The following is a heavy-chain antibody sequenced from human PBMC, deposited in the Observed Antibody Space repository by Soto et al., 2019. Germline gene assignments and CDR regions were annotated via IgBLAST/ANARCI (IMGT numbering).Heavy chain of an antibody. V-gene: IGHV3-9*01. D-gene: IGHD1-1*01. Sequence: HPGGSLRLSCAASGFTFDDYAMHWVRQAPGKGLEWVSGISWNSGSIGYADSVKGRFTISRDNAKNSLYLQMNSLRAEDTALYYCAKDISHGKNWFDPWGQGTLVTVSS. J-gene: IGHJ5*02. CDR2: ISWNSGSI. CDR3: AKDISHGKNWFDP. CDR1: GFTFDDYA.